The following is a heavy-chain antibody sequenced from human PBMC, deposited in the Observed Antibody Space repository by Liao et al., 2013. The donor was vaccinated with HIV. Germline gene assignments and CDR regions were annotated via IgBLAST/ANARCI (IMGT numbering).Heavy chain of an antibody. CDR1: GASLSGSY. D-gene: IGHD4-17*01. V-gene: IGHV4-34*01. CDR3: ARGGRRDYYSRSDYYYYYMDV. Sequence: QVQLHQWGTGLVKPSETLSLTCAVYGASLSGSYWTWVRRTPGKGLEWIGEINQSGGTNYNPSLKSRVSISIDTSKNQFSLKLSSVTAADTAVYYCARGGRRDYYSRSDYYYYYMDVWGKGTTVTVSS. J-gene: IGHJ6*03. CDR2: INQSGGT.